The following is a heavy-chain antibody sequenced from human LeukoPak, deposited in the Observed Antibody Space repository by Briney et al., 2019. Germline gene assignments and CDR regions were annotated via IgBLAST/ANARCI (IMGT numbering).Heavy chain of an antibody. CDR3: ARGGYSYGYSAFDI. J-gene: IGHJ3*02. D-gene: IGHD5-18*01. CDR2: IYYSGST. CDR1: GGSISSYY. V-gene: IGHV4-59*01. Sequence: SEPLSLTCTVSGGSISSYYWSWIRHPPGEGLEWIGYIYYSGSTNYNPSLKSRVTISVDTSKNQFSLKLSSVTAADTAVYYCARGGYSYGYSAFDIWGQGTMVTVSS.